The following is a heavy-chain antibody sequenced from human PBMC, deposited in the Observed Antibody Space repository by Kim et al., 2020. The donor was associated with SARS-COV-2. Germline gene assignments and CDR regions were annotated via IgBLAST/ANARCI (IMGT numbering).Heavy chain of an antibody. D-gene: IGHD5-12*01. CDR3: ARETSGFDI. CDR2: GSDK. V-gene: IGHV3-30*03. J-gene: IGHJ3*02. Sequence: GSDKAYADSVKGRFTISRDTSKNTLFLEMTSLRAEDTAVYYCARETSGFDIWGQGTMVTVSS.